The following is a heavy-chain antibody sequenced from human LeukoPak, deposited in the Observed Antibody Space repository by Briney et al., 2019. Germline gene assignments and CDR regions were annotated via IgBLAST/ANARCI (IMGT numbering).Heavy chain of an antibody. J-gene: IGHJ6*02. CDR3: ARYCGGDCYGLDV. CDR1: GFTLSNYW. V-gene: IGHV3-74*01. D-gene: IGHD2-21*01. CDR2: IKTDGTIT. Sequence: PGGSLRLSCAASGFTLSNYWMHWVRQAPGEGLVWVSRIKTDGTITNYADSVKGRFTISRDNAKNSLHLQMNSLRAEDTALYYCARYCGGDCYGLDVWGQGTTVTVSS.